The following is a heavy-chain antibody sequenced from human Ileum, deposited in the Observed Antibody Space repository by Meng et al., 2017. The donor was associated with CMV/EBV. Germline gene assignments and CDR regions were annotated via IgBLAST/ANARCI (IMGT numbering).Heavy chain of an antibody. CDR2: IRYDGTNK. Sequence: GESLKISCVASGFTFSTYGMHWVRQAPGKGLEWVAFIRYDGTNKYYADSVKGRFTISRDNSKNTVSLQRNSLRADDTAVYYCARANAPSPYCGGDCYIEYWGQGMLVTVSS. V-gene: IGHV3-30*02. CDR3: ARANAPSPYCGGDCYIEY. J-gene: IGHJ4*02. CDR1: GFTFSTYG. D-gene: IGHD2-21*01.